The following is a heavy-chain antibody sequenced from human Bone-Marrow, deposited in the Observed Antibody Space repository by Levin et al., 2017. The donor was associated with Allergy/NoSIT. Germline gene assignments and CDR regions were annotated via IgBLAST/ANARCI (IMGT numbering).Heavy chain of an antibody. V-gene: IGHV3-7*01. J-gene: IGHJ4*02. CDR3: ARDRKSAAGPLAGA. Sequence: SGGSLRLSCAASGFTFSSYWMSWVRQAPGKGLEWVANIKQDGSEKYYVDSVKGRFTISRDNAKNSLYLQMNSLRAEDTAVYYCARDRKSAAGPLAGAGGQGTLVTVSS. D-gene: IGHD6-13*01. CDR2: IKQDGSEK. CDR1: GFTFSSYW.